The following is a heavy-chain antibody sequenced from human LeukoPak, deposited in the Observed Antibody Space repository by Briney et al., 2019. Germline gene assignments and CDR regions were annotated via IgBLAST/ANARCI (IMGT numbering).Heavy chain of an antibody. Sequence: TLSLTCTVSGGSISSGGYYWSWIRQHPGKGLEWIGYIYYSGSTYYNPSLKSRVTISVDTSKNQFSLKLSSVTAADTAVYYCARARGVATKRRYFDYWGQGTLVTVSS. CDR1: GGSISSGGYY. CDR3: ARARGVATKRRYFDY. D-gene: IGHD5-12*01. V-gene: IGHV4-31*03. CDR2: IYYSGST. J-gene: IGHJ4*02.